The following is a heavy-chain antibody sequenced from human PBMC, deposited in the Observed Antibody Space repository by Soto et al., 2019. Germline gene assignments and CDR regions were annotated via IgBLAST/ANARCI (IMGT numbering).Heavy chain of an antibody. D-gene: IGHD1-26*01. CDR3: AKDRSSGSPGPDS. Sequence: EVHLLESGGGLVQPGGSLRLSCAASGFTFSSYAMSWVRQAPGKGLEWVSVVSGSGGSTYYADSVKGRFTISRDNSKNTLYLQMNSLRAEDTAVYYCAKDRSSGSPGPDSWVQGTLVTVSS. CDR1: GFTFSSYA. J-gene: IGHJ4*02. V-gene: IGHV3-23*01. CDR2: VSGSGGST.